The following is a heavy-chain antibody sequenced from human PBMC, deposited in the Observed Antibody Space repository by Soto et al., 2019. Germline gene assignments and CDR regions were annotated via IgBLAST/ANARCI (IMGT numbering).Heavy chain of an antibody. CDR3: ARPASGGSRDAFDI. CDR2: IDPTDSFT. D-gene: IGHD2-15*01. V-gene: IGHV5-10-1*01. J-gene: IGHJ3*02. Sequence: GESLKLSCKGSGYKFTSFWLNWVRQIPGKGLEWVGRIDPTDSFTNYSPPFEGLVTISVDKSISTAYLQWSTLQASDTAIYYCARPASGGSRDAFDIWGQGTTVTV. CDR1: GYKFTSFW.